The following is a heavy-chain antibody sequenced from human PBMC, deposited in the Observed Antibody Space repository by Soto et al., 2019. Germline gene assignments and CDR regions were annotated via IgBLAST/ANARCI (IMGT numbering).Heavy chain of an antibody. CDR3: ARIEYSSSHVDY. V-gene: IGHV3-53*01. CDR2: IYSGGST. D-gene: IGHD6-6*01. J-gene: IGHJ4*02. CDR1: GFTVSSNY. Sequence: GGSLRLSCAASGFTVSSNYMSWVRQAPGKGLEWVSVIYSGGSTYYADSVKGRFTISRDNSKNTLYLQMNSLRAEDTAVYYCARIEYSSSHVDYWGQGTLVTVSS.